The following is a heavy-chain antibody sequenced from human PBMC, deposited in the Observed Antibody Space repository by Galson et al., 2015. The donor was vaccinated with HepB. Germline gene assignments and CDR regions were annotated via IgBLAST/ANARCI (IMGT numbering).Heavy chain of an antibody. Sequence: SVKVSCKASGYTFTSYGISWVRQAPGQGLEWMGWISAYNGNANYAQKLQGRVTMTTDTSTSTAYMELRSLRSDDTAVYYCRIHYYDSSGPYYFDYWGQGTLVTVSS. CDR1: GYTFTSYG. CDR2: ISAYNGNA. D-gene: IGHD3-22*01. J-gene: IGHJ4*02. CDR3: RIHYYDSSGPYYFDY. V-gene: IGHV1-18*01.